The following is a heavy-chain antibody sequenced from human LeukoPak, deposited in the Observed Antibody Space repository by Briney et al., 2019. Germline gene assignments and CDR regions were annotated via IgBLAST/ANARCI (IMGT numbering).Heavy chain of an antibody. CDR2: IIPISGTA. J-gene: IGHJ4*02. Sequence: ASVKVSCKASGGTFSSYAISWVRQDPGQGLEWMGGIIPISGTANYAQKFQGRVTITTDESTSTAYMELSSLRSEDTAVYYCASEGPYYYDSSGYSHFDYWGQGTLVTVSS. CDR1: GGTFSSYA. CDR3: ASEGPYYYDSSGYSHFDY. V-gene: IGHV1-69*05. D-gene: IGHD3-22*01.